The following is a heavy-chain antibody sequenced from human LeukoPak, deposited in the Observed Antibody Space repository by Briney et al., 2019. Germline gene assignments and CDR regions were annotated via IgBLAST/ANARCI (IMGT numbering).Heavy chain of an antibody. J-gene: IGHJ4*02. V-gene: IGHV4-34*01. CDR1: GGSFSGYC. CDR2: INHSGST. Sequence: PSETLSLTCAVYGGSFSGYCWSWIRQPPGKGLEWIGEINHSGSTNYNPSLKSRVTISVDTSKNQFSLKLSSVTAADTAVYYCARPGLQTYYYDSSGYYYVNWGQGTLVTVSS. D-gene: IGHD3-22*01. CDR3: ARPGLQTYYYDSSGYYYVN.